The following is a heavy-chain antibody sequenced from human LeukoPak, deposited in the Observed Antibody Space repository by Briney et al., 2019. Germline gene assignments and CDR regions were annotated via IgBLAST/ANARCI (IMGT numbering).Heavy chain of an antibody. D-gene: IGHD5-18*01. CDR2: ISSVDST. CDR3: AKVWSDSNGWFHFDC. CDR1: GFTVSSNY. Sequence: GGSLRLSCAASGFTVSSNYMSWVRQAPGKGLQWVSLISSVDSTNYADSVRGRFTISRDNFKNTLYLQMNSLTVEDTAIYYCAKVWSDSNGWFHFDCWGQGTLVTVSS. V-gene: IGHV3-53*01. J-gene: IGHJ4*02.